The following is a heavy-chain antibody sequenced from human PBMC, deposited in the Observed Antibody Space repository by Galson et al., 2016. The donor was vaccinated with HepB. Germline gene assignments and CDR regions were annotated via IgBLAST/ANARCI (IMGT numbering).Heavy chain of an antibody. V-gene: IGHV4-34*01. CDR3: ARRPRRGLLLSFWFDP. Sequence: ETLSLTCAVYGGSFSGYYWSWIRQPPGKGLEWLGEINHSGSTNYNPSLKSRVTISVDTSKNQFSLKLSSVTAADTAVYYCARRPRRGLLLSFWFDPWGQGTLVTVSS. D-gene: IGHD3-22*01. CDR1: GGSFSGYY. CDR2: INHSGST. J-gene: IGHJ5*02.